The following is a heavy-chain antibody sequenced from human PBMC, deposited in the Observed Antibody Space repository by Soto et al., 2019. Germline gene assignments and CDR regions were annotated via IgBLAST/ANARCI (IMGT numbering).Heavy chain of an antibody. CDR3: ARGLGYDSNGRFLAAFDV. J-gene: IGHJ3*01. D-gene: IGHD3-22*01. Sequence: QVQLQESGPGLAKPSQTLSLTCTVSGASLSSGGYYWTWIRQVPGKALEWIGYNIHTGTTFYNPSLKSRVVMSIEKSDNQFSLNLRSVTAADTAVYYCARGLGYDSNGRFLAAFDVWGQGTMVTVSS. CDR2: NIHTGTT. V-gene: IGHV4-31*03. CDR1: GASLSSGGYY.